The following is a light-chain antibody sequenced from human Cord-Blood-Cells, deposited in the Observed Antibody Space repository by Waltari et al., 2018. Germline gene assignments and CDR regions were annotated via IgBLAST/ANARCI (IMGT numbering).Light chain of an antibody. J-gene: IGKJ4*01. CDR3: QQYDNHPLT. V-gene: IGKV1-33*01. CDR1: QDSSNY. CDR2: YAS. Sequence: DIQMTQSTSSLSASVGDRVTITCQASQDSSNYLNGYQQKPGNAPKLLIYYASKIETGVPSAWSRSRSGTDFTITISSLQPEDIATDYCQQYDNHPLTFGGGTKVEIK.